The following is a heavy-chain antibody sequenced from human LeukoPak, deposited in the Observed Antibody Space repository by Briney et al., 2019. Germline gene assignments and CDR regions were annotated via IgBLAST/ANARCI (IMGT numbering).Heavy chain of an antibody. D-gene: IGHD6-19*01. CDR1: GYRFTTDMYT. CDR3: ARDSDSSGWSWVY. J-gene: IGHJ4*02. V-gene: IGHV1-3*01. Sequence: ATVKVSCKASGYRFTTDMYTIHWLRQAPGHRLEWMGWINAGNGNTKYSQKFQGRVTITGDTSARTVYMEVSSLVSEDTAVYYCARDSDSSGWSWVYWGQGTLVTVSS. CDR2: INAGNGNT.